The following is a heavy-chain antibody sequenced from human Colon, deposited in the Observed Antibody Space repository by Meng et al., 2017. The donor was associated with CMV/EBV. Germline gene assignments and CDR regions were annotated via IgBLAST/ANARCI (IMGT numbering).Heavy chain of an antibody. CDR1: GMTFSNAW. CDR3: AAITAAVVTLYGMDV. CDR2: IKSKLDGGTT. J-gene: IGHJ6*02. D-gene: IGHD6-13*01. Sequence: GESLKISCTASGMTFSNAWMSWVRQAPGKGLEWIGRIKSKLDGGTTDYAAPVKGRFSLSRDDSKNTLYLQMNSLKTEDTAVYYCAAITAAVVTLYGMDVWGLGTTVTVSS. V-gene: IGHV3-15*01.